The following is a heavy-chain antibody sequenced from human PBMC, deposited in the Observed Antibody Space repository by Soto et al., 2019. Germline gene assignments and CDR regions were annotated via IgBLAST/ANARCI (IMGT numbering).Heavy chain of an antibody. J-gene: IGHJ4*02. V-gene: IGHV1-69*01. CDR2: TTPIIGTT. CDR3: ARGERSDTGYGD. D-gene: IGHD5-18*01. CDR1: GGTLSHSA. Sequence: QVHLVQAGAEVRKPGSSVKVSCKASGGTLSHSAVSWVRQAAGQGLEWMGGTTPIIGTTQNAQKFKGRVTFTADDSTITAYMELGGLRSEHTAVYYCARGERSDTGYGDWGQGTLVTVSS.